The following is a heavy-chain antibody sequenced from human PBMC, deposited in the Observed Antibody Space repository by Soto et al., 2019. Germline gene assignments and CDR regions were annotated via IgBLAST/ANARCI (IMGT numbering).Heavy chain of an antibody. Sequence: GASVKVSCKASGGTFSSYAISCVRQAPGQGLEWMGGIIPIFGTANYAQKFQGRVTITADESTSTAYMELSSLRSEDTAVYYCARDQTPPATIYIFDYWGQGTLVTVSS. V-gene: IGHV1-69*13. CDR2: IIPIFGTA. J-gene: IGHJ4*02. CDR1: GGTFSSYA. D-gene: IGHD5-12*01. CDR3: ARDQTPPATIYIFDY.